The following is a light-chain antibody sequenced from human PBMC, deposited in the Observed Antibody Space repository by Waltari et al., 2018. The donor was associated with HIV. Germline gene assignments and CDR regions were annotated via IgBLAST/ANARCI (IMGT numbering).Light chain of an antibody. Sequence: SSDLTQAPSLSVSPGQTASISCSGHELTNQYVHWYQEKAGQAPVLVISRDSERPLVIPERFPGSRSGSLATLTITGVRADDEADYYGQAAAPSGTSVTFGGGTKLTVL. CDR2: RDS. V-gene: IGLV3-25*03. J-gene: IGLJ2*01. CDR3: QAAAPSGTSVT. CDR1: ELTNQY.